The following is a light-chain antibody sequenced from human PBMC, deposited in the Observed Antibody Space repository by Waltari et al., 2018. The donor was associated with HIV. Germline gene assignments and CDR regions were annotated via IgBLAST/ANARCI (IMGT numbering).Light chain of an antibody. CDR1: PGIAHA. CDR3: QQFNSYPNT. CDR2: DAS. V-gene: IGKV1-13*02. J-gene: IGKJ4*01. Sequence: AIQLTQSPSSLSASVGDCVPLPSRASPGIAHALAWYQQKPGKPPKVLIFDASNLEGGVSARFSGSGSGTEFTLTINSLQPEDFATYFWQQFNSYPNTFGGGTKVEIK.